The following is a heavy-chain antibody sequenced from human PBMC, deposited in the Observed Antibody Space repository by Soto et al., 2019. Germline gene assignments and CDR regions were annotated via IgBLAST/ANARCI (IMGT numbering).Heavy chain of an antibody. CDR2: ISYDGSNK. Sequence: GGSLRLSCAASGFTFSSYGMHWVRQAPGKGLEWVAVISYDGSNKYYADSVKGRFTISRDNSKNTLYLQMNSLRAEDTAVYYCAKDIEDIVVVVAATLLFAFDIWGQGTMVTVSS. V-gene: IGHV3-30*18. J-gene: IGHJ3*02. CDR3: AKDIEDIVVVVAATLLFAFDI. D-gene: IGHD2-15*01. CDR1: GFTFSSYG.